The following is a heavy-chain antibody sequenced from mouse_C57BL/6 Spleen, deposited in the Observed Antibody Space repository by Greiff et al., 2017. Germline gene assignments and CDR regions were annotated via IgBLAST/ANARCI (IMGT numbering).Heavy chain of an antibody. Sequence: QVQLQQSGAELARPGASVKLSCKASGYTFTSYGISWVKQRTGQGLEWIGEIYPRSGNTYYNEKFKGKATLTADKSSSTAYMELRSLTSEDSAVYFCAKREGAYDYVPFDYWGQGTTLTVSS. J-gene: IGHJ2*01. CDR3: AKREGAYDYVPFDY. D-gene: IGHD2-4*01. V-gene: IGHV1-81*01. CDR1: GYTFTSYG. CDR2: IYPRSGNT.